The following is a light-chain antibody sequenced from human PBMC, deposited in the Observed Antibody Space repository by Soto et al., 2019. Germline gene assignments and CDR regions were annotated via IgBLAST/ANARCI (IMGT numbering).Light chain of an antibody. Sequence: EIVMTQSPATLSVSPGERATLSCRASQGVRSNLAWYQQKPGQAPRLLIYGALTRATGIPARFSGSGSGTDFTLTISSLEPEDFATYYCQQYNSYSRTFGQGTKVDIK. CDR3: QQYNSYSRT. V-gene: IGKV3D-15*01. CDR1: QGVRSN. J-gene: IGKJ1*01. CDR2: GAL.